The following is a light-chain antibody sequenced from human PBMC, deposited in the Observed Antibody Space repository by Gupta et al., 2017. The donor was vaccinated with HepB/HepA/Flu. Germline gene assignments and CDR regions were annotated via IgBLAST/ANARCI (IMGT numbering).Light chain of an antibody. CDR1: SSDVGSYNL. Sequence: HSALTQPSSVSGSPGQSHTIICTGTSSDVGSYNLVSWYQQHPGKAPKLMIYEVSKRPSGVSNRFSGSKSGNTASLTISGLQAEDEADYYCCSYAGSSTPVVFGGGTKLTVL. J-gene: IGLJ2*01. V-gene: IGLV2-23*02. CDR2: EVS. CDR3: CSYAGSSTPVV.